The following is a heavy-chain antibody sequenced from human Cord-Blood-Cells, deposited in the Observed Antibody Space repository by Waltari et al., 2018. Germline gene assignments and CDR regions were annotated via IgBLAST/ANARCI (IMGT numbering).Heavy chain of an antibody. CDR3: ARMSEATNWFDP. J-gene: IGHJ5*02. D-gene: IGHD5-12*01. CDR2: IYYSGST. CDR1: GGSISSYY. V-gene: IGHV4-59*01. Sequence: QVQLQESGPGLVKPSETLSLTCTVSGGSISSYYWSWIRQPPGKGLEWIGYIYYSGSTNYTPSLKSRVTISVDTSKNQFSLKLSSVTAADTAVYYCARMSEATNWFDPWGQGTLVTVSS.